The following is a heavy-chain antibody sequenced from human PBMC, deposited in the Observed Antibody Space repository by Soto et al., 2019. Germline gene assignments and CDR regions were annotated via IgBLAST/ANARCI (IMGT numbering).Heavy chain of an antibody. CDR2: FDPEGGET. Sequence: VASVKVSCKVSGYTLTELSMHWVRQAPGKGLEWMGGFDPEGGETIYAQKFQGRVTMTEDTSTDTAYMELSSLRSEDTAVYYCATGRGSSTYYYYSGAYYYYYGMDVWGQGTTVTVS. CDR3: ATGRGSSTYYYYSGAYYYYYGMDV. V-gene: IGHV1-24*01. CDR1: GYTLTELS. D-gene: IGHD2-2*01. J-gene: IGHJ6*02.